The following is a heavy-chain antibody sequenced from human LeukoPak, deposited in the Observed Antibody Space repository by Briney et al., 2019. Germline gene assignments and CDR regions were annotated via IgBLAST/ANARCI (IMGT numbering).Heavy chain of an antibody. D-gene: IGHD2/OR15-2a*01. Sequence: GGSLRLSCGASGFAFSSYWMSWVRQAPGKGLEWVAKIKQDGSEKYYVESVKGRFTLSRDNAKNSLYLQMNSLRAEDTAVYYCARGPTRANSSDYWGQGTLVAVSS. V-gene: IGHV3-7*01. CDR2: IKQDGSEK. CDR1: GFAFSSYW. CDR3: ARGPTRANSSDY. J-gene: IGHJ4*02.